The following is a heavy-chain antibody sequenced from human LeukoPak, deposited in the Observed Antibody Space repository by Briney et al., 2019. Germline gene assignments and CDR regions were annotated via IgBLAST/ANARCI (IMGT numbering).Heavy chain of an antibody. CDR1: GGSISSGSYY. Sequence: SETLSLTCTVSGGSISSGSYYWSWIRQPAGKGLEWIGRIYTSGSTNYNPSLKSRVTISVDTSKNQFYLKLSSVTAADTAVYYCAREGLLLWFGEAWSFDYWGQGTLVTVSS. D-gene: IGHD3-10*01. CDR2: IYTSGST. CDR3: AREGLLLWFGEAWSFDY. V-gene: IGHV4-61*02. J-gene: IGHJ4*02.